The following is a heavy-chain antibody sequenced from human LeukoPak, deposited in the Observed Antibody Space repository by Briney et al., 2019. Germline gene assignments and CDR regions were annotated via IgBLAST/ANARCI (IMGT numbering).Heavy chain of an antibody. CDR3: ARRASLEI. D-gene: IGHD3-16*02. J-gene: IGHJ3*02. V-gene: IGHV1-18*01. CDR1: GYTFSSYV. Sequence: ASVKVSCKASGYTFSSYVISWVRQAPGQGLEWMGWINAYNGNTKYVQKVQGRVTMTTDTSTSTAYMEVRSLRSDDTAVYYCARRASLEIWDQGTMVTVSS. CDR2: INAYNGNT.